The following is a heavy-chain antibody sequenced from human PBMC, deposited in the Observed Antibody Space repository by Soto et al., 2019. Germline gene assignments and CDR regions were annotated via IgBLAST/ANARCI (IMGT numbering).Heavy chain of an antibody. Sequence: NPSETLSLTCTVSGASIITDNYFWVWIRQSPRRGLELIGSISYSGRTYDNPSLQSRVTISIDASKNQFSLKLTSVTTADTAVYYCARRRASDYGGNHHPYYFDRWGRGALVTVSS. CDR2: ISYSGRT. J-gene: IGHJ4*02. CDR3: ARRRASDYGGNHHPYYFDR. CDR1: GASIITDNYF. D-gene: IGHD4-17*01. V-gene: IGHV4-39*01.